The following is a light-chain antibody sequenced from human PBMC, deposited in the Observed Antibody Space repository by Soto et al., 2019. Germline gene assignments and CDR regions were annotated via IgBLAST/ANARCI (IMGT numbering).Light chain of an antibody. CDR1: QGISDW. V-gene: IGKV1-12*01. Sequence: DIQMTQSPSSVSASVGDRVTITCRASQGISDWLAWFQQKPGKAPKLLIYAASTLQSGVPSRFSGSGSATEFSLTITDLQPEDFATYFCQQATSFPFPFGPGTKVDIK. CDR3: QQATSFPFP. CDR2: AAS. J-gene: IGKJ3*01.